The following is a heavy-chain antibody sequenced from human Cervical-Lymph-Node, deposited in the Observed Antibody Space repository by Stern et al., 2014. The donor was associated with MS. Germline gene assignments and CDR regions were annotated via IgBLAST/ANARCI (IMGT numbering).Heavy chain of an antibody. Sequence: YNPSLKSRVTMSIDTSTNQFSLNLTSVTAADTALYFCARMKTGLRENRGFDFWGQGTQVTVSS. J-gene: IGHJ4*02. V-gene: IGHV4-31*02. CDR3: ARMKTGLRENRGFDF. D-gene: IGHD4-17*01.